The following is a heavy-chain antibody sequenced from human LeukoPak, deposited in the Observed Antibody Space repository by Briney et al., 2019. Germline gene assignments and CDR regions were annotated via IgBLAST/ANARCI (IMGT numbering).Heavy chain of an antibody. D-gene: IGHD3-3*01. J-gene: IGHJ4*02. CDR1: GFTFSNAW. Sequence: PGGSLRLSCAASGFTFSNAWMSWVRQAPGKGLEWVGRIKSKTDGGTTDYAAPVKGRFTISRDDSKNTPYLQMNSLKTEDTAVYYCTTGLLEWLLRERIDYWGQGTLVTVSS. CDR3: TTGLLEWLLRERIDY. CDR2: IKSKTDGGTT. V-gene: IGHV3-15*01.